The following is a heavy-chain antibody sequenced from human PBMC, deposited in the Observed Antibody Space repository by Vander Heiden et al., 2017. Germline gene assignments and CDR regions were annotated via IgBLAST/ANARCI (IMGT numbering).Heavy chain of an antibody. Sequence: QVQLVESGGGLVKPGGSLRLSCAASGFTFSNYYMSWIRQAPGKGLEWVSYISNSGNSIFYVDSGKGRFTISRDNAKNSLYLQMNSLRAEDTAVYYCAGRDGWFDPWGQGTLVTVSS. J-gene: IGHJ5*02. CDR2: ISNSGNSI. V-gene: IGHV3-11*01. CDR1: GFTFSNYY. CDR3: AGRDGWFDP.